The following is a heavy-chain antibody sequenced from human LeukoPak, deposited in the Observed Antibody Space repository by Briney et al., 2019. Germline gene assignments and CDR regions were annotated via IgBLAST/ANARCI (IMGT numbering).Heavy chain of an antibody. J-gene: IGHJ4*02. V-gene: IGHV3-33*06. CDR3: AKCSTYYYDSSGYYYFDY. Sequence: PGRSPRLSCAASGFTFSSYGMHWVRQAPGKGLEWVAVIWYDGSNKYYADSVKGRFTISRDNSKNTLYLQMNSLRAEDTAVYYCAKCSTYYYDSSGYYYFDYWGQGTLVTVSS. CDR2: IWYDGSNK. D-gene: IGHD3-22*01. CDR1: GFTFSSYG.